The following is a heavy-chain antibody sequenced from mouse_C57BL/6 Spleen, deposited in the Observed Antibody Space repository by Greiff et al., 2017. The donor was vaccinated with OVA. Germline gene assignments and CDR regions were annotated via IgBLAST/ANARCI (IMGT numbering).Heavy chain of an antibody. V-gene: IGHV1-54*01. CDR1: GYAFTNYL. Sequence: VQLQQSGAELVRPGTSVKVSCKASGYAFTNYLIEWVKQRPGQGLEWIGVINPGSGGTNYNEKFKGKATLTADKSSSTAYMQLSSLTSEDSAVYFCARSYDYSFDYWGQGTTLTVSS. CDR2: INPGSGGT. CDR3: ARSYDYSFDY. D-gene: IGHD2-4*01. J-gene: IGHJ2*01.